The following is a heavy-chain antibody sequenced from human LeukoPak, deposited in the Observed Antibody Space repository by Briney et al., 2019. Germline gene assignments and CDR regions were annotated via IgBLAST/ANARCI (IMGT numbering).Heavy chain of an antibody. CDR2: SGGRGGST. Sequence: PGGSLLLCCAASGFRFSDFTMTWVRPAPGKGQEGVSASGGRGGSTYYADSVGGRFTISRDNSKDMVYLQMNSLKVEDTATYYCGKEGGAWGQGTKVTVSS. J-gene: IGHJ5*02. D-gene: IGHD3-16*01. V-gene: IGHV3-23*01. CDR3: GKEGGA. CDR1: GFRFSDFT.